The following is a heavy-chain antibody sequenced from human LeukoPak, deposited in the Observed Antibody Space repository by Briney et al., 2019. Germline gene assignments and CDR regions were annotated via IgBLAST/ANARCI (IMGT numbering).Heavy chain of an antibody. Sequence: GGSLRLSCAVSGFTFSSYAMSWVRQAPGKGLEWVSGISGSGGTAYYADSVKGRFTISRDNSNNTLYLQMSSLRTEDTAIYYCAKPNWNPETDWFDPWGQGTLVTVSS. CDR2: ISGSGGTA. CDR1: GFTFSSYA. V-gene: IGHV3-23*01. CDR3: AKPNWNPETDWFDP. J-gene: IGHJ5*02. D-gene: IGHD1-1*01.